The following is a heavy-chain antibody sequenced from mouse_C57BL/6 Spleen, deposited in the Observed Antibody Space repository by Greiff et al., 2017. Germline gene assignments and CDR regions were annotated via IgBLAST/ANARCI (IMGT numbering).Heavy chain of an antibody. V-gene: IGHV1-19*01. CDR3: ARDSSGYVAY. CDR2: INPYNGGT. CDR1: GYTFTDYY. J-gene: IGHJ3*01. D-gene: IGHD3-2*02. Sequence: VQLQQSGPVLVKPGASVKMSCKASGYTFTDYYMNWVKQSHGKSLEWIGVINPYNGGTSYNQKFKGKATLTVDKSSSTAYIELNSLTSEDSAVYYCARDSSGYVAYWGQGTLVTVSA.